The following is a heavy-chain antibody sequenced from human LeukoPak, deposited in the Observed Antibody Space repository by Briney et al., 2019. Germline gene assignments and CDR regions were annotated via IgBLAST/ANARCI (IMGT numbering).Heavy chain of an antibody. CDR2: VRSDGNPI. Sequence: QPGGSLRLSCVASGFSITSYSMSWVRQAPGKGLEWVSYVRSDGNPIHYTDSVRGRFTISRDTAKNLLYLDMYGLRDEDTAVYYCAREDGEGYRHFDHWSQGTLVTVSS. D-gene: IGHD5-24*01. V-gene: IGHV3-48*02. J-gene: IGHJ4*02. CDR1: GFSITSYS. CDR3: AREDGEGYRHFDH.